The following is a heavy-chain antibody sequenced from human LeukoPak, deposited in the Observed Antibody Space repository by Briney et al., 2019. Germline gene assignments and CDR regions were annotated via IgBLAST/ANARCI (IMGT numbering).Heavy chain of an antibody. Sequence: SQTLSLTCTVSGGSLSSGDYYWSWLRQPPGKGLEWIGYIYYSGSTYYNPSLKSRVTISVDTSKNQFSLKLSSVTAADTAVYYCARVGGESLNILNYYMDVWGKGTTATVSS. CDR3: ARVGGESLNILNYYMDV. CDR1: GGSLSSGDYY. D-gene: IGHD2/OR15-2a*01. J-gene: IGHJ6*03. V-gene: IGHV4-30-4*08. CDR2: IYYSGST.